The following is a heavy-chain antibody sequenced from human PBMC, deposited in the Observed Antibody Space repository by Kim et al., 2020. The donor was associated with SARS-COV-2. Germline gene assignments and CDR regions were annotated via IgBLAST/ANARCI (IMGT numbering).Heavy chain of an antibody. CDR3: AGVFLGGYRYIDY. CDR1: GYTFSNHS. CDR2: INTETGSP. J-gene: IGHJ4*02. D-gene: IGHD3-16*02. Sequence: ASVKVSCKASGYTFSNHSINLVRQAPGQGLEWMGWINTETGSPTYAQGFTGRFVFSLDTSVSTAYLQISSLEAEDTALYYCAGVFLGGYRYIDYWGQGTL. V-gene: IGHV7-4-1*02.